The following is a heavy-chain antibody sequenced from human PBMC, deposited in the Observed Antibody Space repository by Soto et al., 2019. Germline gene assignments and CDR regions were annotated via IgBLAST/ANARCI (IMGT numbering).Heavy chain of an antibody. D-gene: IGHD3-16*01. CDR3: AREYEQAEPYNYYYYYGMDV. J-gene: IGHJ6*02. V-gene: IGHV3-30-3*01. CDR1: GFTFSSYA. Sequence: LRLSCAASGFTFSSYAMHWVRQAPGKGLEWVAVISYDGSNKYYADSVKGRFTISRDNSKNTLYLQMNSLRAEDTAVYYCAREYEQAEPYNYYYYYGMDVWGQGTTVTVSS. CDR2: ISYDGSNK.